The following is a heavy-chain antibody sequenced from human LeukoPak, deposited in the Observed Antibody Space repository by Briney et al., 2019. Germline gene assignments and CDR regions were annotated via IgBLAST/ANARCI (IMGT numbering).Heavy chain of an antibody. D-gene: IGHD2-2*01. CDR1: GGSISSYY. CDR3: ARDIIVVVPAAMNGFDP. CDR2: IYTSGST. J-gene: IGHJ5*02. V-gene: IGHV4-4*07. Sequence: SETLSLTCTVSGGSISSYYWSWIRQPAGKGLEWIGRIYTSGSTNYNPSLKSRVTMSVDTSKNQFSLKLSSVTAADTAVYYCARDIIVVVPAAMNGFDPWGQGTLVTVSS.